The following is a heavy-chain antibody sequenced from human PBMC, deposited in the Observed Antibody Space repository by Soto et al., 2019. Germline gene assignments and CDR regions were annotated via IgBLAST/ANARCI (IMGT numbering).Heavy chain of an antibody. CDR3: AREVGSYGSGSYYYYYYGMDV. Sequence: GWSLRLSCAASGFTFSSYEMNWVRQAPGKGLEWVSYVSSSGSTIYYADSVKGRFTISRDNAKNSLYLQMNSLRAEDTAVYYCAREVGSYGSGSYYYYYYGMDVWGQGTTVTVSS. J-gene: IGHJ6*02. CDR2: VSSSGSTI. V-gene: IGHV3-48*03. D-gene: IGHD3-10*01. CDR1: GFTFSSYE.